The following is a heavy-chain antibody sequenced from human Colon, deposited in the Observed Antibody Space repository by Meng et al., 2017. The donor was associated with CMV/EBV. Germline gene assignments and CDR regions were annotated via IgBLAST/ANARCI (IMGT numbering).Heavy chain of an antibody. CDR2: MWLDGTER. V-gene: IGHV3-30*02. Sequence: GESLKISCAASGFVFRSYGMHWVRQAPGKGLEWVAFMWLDGTERYNEKIVKGRFTGSRDKSKNTVFLQLSSLRVEDTAVYYCVGHEGGPREGVRLVWGQGTLVTVSS. CDR3: VGHEGGPREGVRLV. J-gene: IGHJ4*02. CDR1: GFVFRSYG. D-gene: IGHD3-10*01.